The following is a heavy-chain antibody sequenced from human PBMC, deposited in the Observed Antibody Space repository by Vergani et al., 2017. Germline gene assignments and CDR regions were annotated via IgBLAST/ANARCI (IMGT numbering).Heavy chain of an antibody. V-gene: IGHV3-49*04. Sequence: EVQMVESGGGLVQPGRSLRLFCTASGFTFGDYAMSWVRQAPGKGLEWVGFIRSKAYGGTTEYAASVKGRFTISRDDSKSIAYLQMNSLKTEDTAVTYWTKRLFMVVVPAAIYLVLRFFEWLSDYYYYMDFWGKATTVTVSS. J-gene: IGHJ6*03. CDR3: TKRLFMVVVPAAIYLVLRFFEWLSDYYYYMDF. CDR2: IRSKAYGGTT. CDR1: GFTFGDYA. D-gene: IGHD2-2*02.